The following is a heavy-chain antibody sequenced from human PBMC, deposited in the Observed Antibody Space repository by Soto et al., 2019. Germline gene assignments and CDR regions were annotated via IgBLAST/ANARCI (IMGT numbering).Heavy chain of an antibody. CDR2: ISGDGGRT. V-gene: IGHV3-74*01. J-gene: IGHJ4*02. Sequence: EVQLVESGGGLVQPGGSLRLSCAASGFIFSDYYMHWVRQGPGKGLVWVSCISGDGGRTYYADSVKGRFTISRDNAKCTLYLQMSSLRGDDTAVYYCVRDFMTMSGINWGQGTLVAVSS. CDR1: GFIFSDYY. D-gene: IGHD1-20*01. CDR3: VRDFMTMSGIN.